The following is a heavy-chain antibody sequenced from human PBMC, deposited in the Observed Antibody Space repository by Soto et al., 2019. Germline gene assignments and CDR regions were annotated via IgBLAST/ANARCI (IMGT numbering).Heavy chain of an antibody. V-gene: IGHV1-18*01. J-gene: IGHJ4*02. CDR1: GYTFTSYA. CDR3: ASSGPPAGY. CDR2: ISAYKGNT. Sequence: QVQLVQSGAEVKKPGASVKVSCNASGYTFTSYAISWVRQAPGQGLEWMGWISAYKGNTNYAQKPQGSITMTTDPSTTSAYMELRSLGSDDTAVYDCASSGPPAGYWGQGTRVTVSS. D-gene: IGHD3-10*01.